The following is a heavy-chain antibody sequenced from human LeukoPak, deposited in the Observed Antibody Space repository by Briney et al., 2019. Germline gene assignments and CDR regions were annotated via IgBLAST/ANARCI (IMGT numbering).Heavy chain of an antibody. CDR1: GGSISSYY. CDR3: ARATVTTEFGP. J-gene: IGHJ5*02. D-gene: IGHD4-11*01. CDR2: IYYSGST. V-gene: IGHV4-39*07. Sequence: SETLSLTCTVSGGSISSYYWSWIRQPPGKGLEWIGSIYYSGSTYYNPSLKSRVTISVDTSKNQFSLKLSSVTAADTAVYYCARATVTTEFGPWGQGTLVTVSS.